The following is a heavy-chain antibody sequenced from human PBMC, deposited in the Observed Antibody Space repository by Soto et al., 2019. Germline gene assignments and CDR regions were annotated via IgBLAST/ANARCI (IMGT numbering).Heavy chain of an antibody. Sequence: EVQLVESGGGLVKPGGSLRLSCAASGFTFSSYSMNWVRQAPGKGLEWVSSISSSSSYIYYADSVKGRFTISRDNAKNSLYLQMTSLRADDTAVYYCARELYYYDSSGYQGDAFDIWGQGTIVTGSS. CDR2: ISSSSSYI. CDR3: ARELYYYDSSGYQGDAFDI. D-gene: IGHD3-22*01. J-gene: IGHJ3*02. V-gene: IGHV3-21*01. CDR1: GFTFSSYS.